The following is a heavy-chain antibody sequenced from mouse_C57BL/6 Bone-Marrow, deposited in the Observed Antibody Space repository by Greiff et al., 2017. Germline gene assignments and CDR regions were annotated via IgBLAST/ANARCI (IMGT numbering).Heavy chain of an antibody. Sequence: VQLKESGPVLVKPGASVKMSCKASGYTFTDYYMNWVKQSHGKSLEWIGVINPYNGGTSYNQKFKGKATLTVDKSSSTAYMELNSLTSEDSAVYYCAREKVVDWYFDVWGTGTTVTVSS. CDR1: GYTFTDYY. CDR3: AREKVVDWYFDV. CDR2: INPYNGGT. D-gene: IGHD1-1*01. V-gene: IGHV1-19*01. J-gene: IGHJ1*03.